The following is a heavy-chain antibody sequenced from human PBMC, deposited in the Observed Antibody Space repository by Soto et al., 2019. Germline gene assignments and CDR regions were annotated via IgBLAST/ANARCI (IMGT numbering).Heavy chain of an antibody. CDR3: ARDPSGARVWFDP. D-gene: IGHD3-10*01. CDR1: GGSINSGDYY. Sequence: SETLSLTCTVSGGSINSGDYYWSWIRQPPGKGLEWIGNIYYSGSTYYNPSLKSRVTISIDTSKNQFSLKLSSVTAADTAVYYCARDPSGARVWFDPWGQGTLVTVSS. J-gene: IGHJ5*02. V-gene: IGHV4-30-4*02. CDR2: IYYSGST.